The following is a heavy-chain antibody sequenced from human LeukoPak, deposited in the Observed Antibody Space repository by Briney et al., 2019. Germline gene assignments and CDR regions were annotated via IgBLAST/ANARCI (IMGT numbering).Heavy chain of an antibody. D-gene: IGHD2-2*01. CDR1: GYTFSGYY. CDR2: INPNSGGP. Sequence: ASVKVSCKASGYTFSGYYMHWVRQAPGQGLEWMGWINPNSGGPNYAQKFQGRVTMTRYTSISTAYMELSRLSSDDTAVYYCARDSCSSTSCLSIDDYWGRGTLVTVSS. V-gene: IGHV1-2*02. J-gene: IGHJ4*02. CDR3: ARDSCSSTSCLSIDDY.